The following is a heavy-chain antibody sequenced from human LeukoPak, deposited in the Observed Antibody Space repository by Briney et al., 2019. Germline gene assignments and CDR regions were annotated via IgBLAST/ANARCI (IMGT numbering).Heavy chain of an antibody. D-gene: IGHD3-10*01. CDR3: ARSRPMVRGVIVYYGMDV. CDR1: GYTLTSYD. J-gene: IGHJ6*02. Sequence: GASVKVSCKASGYTLTSYDINWVRQASGQGLEWMGWMSPNSGNTGYAQKFQCRVSMTSNTSIRTAYLELSSLRSEDTAVYYCARSRPMVRGVIVYYGMDVWGQGTTVTVSS. CDR2: MSPNSGNT. V-gene: IGHV1-8*01.